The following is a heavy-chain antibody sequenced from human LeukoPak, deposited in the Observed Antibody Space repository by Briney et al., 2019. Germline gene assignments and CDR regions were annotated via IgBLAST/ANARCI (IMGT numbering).Heavy chain of an antibody. J-gene: IGHJ5*02. CDR1: EFTFSVYT. D-gene: IGHD3-3*01. CDR2: ISPSSSSI. CDR3: ARETYNDFWSGVNWFDP. Sequence: GGSLRLSCTVSEFTFSVYTMNWVRQAPGKGLEWVSSISPSSSSIYYADSVRGRFTVSRDNAKKSLSLQMNSLRVEDTAIYYCARETYNDFWSGVNWFDPWGQGTLVTVSS. V-gene: IGHV3-21*01.